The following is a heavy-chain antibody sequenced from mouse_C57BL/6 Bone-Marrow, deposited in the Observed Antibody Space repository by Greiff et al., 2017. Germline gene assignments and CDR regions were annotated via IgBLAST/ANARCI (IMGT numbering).Heavy chain of an antibody. CDR1: GFTFSDYG. J-gene: IGHJ2*01. D-gene: IGHD1-1*01. Sequence: EVQGVESGGGLVKPGGSLKLSCAASGFTFSDYGMHWVRQAPEKGLEWVAYISSGSSTIYYADTVKGRFTISRDNAKNTLFLQMTSLRSEDTAMYYCARTITTVVATDYFDYWGQGTTLTVSS. CDR2: ISSGSSTI. V-gene: IGHV5-17*01. CDR3: ARTITTVVATDYFDY.